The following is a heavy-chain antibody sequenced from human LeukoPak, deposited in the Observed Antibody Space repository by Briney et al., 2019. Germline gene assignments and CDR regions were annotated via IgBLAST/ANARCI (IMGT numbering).Heavy chain of an antibody. J-gene: IGHJ4*02. CDR3: ARVGVVVTANFAY. CDR2: ISAYNGNT. V-gene: IGHV1-18*01. CDR1: GYTFTSYG. D-gene: IGHD2-21*02. Sequence: ASVNVSCTASGYTFTSYGISWVRQAPGQGREWMGWISAYNGNTNNAQTLQGRVTKTTNTSTSTAYMELRSLRADDTAVYYCARVGVVVTANFAYWAQGTLVTVSS.